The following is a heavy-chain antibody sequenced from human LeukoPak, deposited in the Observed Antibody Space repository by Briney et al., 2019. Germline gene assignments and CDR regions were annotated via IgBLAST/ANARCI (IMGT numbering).Heavy chain of an antibody. D-gene: IGHD2-15*01. Sequence: SETLSLTCTVSGGSISSSSYYWGWIRQPPGKGLEWIGYIYYSGSTNYNPSLKSRVTISVDTSKNQFSLKLSSVTAADTAVYYCARGLATPRYWGQGTLVTVSS. CDR3: ARGLATPRY. CDR2: IYYSGST. CDR1: GGSISSSSYY. J-gene: IGHJ4*02. V-gene: IGHV4-61*05.